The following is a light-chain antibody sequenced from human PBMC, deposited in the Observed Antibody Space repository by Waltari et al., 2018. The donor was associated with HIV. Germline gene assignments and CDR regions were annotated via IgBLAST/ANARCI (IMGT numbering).Light chain of an antibody. CDR2: AAS. Sequence: DIQMTQSPSSVSASVGDRVTITCWTSQAISTHLNWYQHKPGKAPKLLIYAASSLQSGVPSRFSGGGSGTHFTLTITSLQPEDFTTYYCQHSRTFGQGTKVE. CDR3: QHSRT. V-gene: IGKV1-39*01. CDR1: QAISTH. J-gene: IGKJ1*01.